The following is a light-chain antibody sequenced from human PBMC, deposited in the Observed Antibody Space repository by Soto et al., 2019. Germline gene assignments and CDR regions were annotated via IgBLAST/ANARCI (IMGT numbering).Light chain of an antibody. V-gene: IGKV3-11*01. CDR2: DAS. CDR3: HQRSNWPPGAT. J-gene: IGKJ3*01. CDR1: QSVRNF. Sequence: IVLTQSPATLSLSPGETATLSCRASQSVRNFLAWYQQKPGQAPRLLIYDASNRATGIPDRFSGSGSGTDFTLTISSLEAEDFAVYYCHQRSNWPPGATFGPGTKVDIK.